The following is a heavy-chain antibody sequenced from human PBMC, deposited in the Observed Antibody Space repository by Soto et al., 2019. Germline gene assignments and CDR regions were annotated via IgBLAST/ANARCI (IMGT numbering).Heavy chain of an antibody. Sequence: QVQLVQSGAEVKKPGSSVKVSCKASGGTFSSYAISWVRQAPGQGREWMGGIIPIPGTANYSQKFQCRVTITADETTSTASMELSILRSEDTAVDYCARAQGSSTSLEIYYYYYYGMDVWGQGTTVTVSS. CDR3: ARAQGSSTSLEIYYYYYYGMDV. J-gene: IGHJ6*02. CDR2: IIPIPGTA. CDR1: GGTFSSYA. D-gene: IGHD2-2*01. V-gene: IGHV1-69*01.